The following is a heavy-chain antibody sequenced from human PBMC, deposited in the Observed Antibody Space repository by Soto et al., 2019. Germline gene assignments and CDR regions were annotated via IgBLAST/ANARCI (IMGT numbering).Heavy chain of an antibody. J-gene: IGHJ4*02. CDR3: ARRYGPGFDY. V-gene: IGHV4-59*08. CDR1: GGSISSYY. Sequence: SETLSLTCTVSGGSISSYYWSWIRQPPGKGLEWIGYIYYSGSTNYNPSLKSRVTTSVDTSKNQFSLKLSSVTAADTAVYYCARRYGPGFDYWGQGTLVTVSS. CDR2: IYYSGST. D-gene: IGHD4-17*01.